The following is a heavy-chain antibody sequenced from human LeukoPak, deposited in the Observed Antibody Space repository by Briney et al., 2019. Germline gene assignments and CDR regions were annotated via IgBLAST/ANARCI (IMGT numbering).Heavy chain of an antibody. CDR3: ARVYYYDSSGYYYYGY. CDR2: INPNSGGT. V-gene: IGHV1-2*02. CDR1: GYTFTSYD. Sequence: ASVKVSCKASGYTFTSYDINWVRQATGQGLEWMGWINPNSGGTNYAQKFQGRVTMTRDTSISTAYMELSRLRSDDTAVYYCARVYYYDSSGYYYYGYWGQGTLVAVSS. J-gene: IGHJ4*02. D-gene: IGHD3-22*01.